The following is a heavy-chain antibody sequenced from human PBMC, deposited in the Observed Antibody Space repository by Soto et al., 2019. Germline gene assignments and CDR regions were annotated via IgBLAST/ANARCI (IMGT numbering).Heavy chain of an antibody. CDR1: GASVSNIIHY. Sequence: SETLSLTCSVSGASVSNIIHYWSWIRQPPGKGLEWIGCVHSSGITNYSPPLKSRVAISLDTSKNQFSLKLSSVTAADTAVYYCARHPTVTEYYFDYWGQGTLVTVSS. D-gene: IGHD4-17*01. CDR3: ARHPTVTEYYFDY. J-gene: IGHJ4*02. V-gene: IGHV4-61*01. CDR2: VHSSGIT.